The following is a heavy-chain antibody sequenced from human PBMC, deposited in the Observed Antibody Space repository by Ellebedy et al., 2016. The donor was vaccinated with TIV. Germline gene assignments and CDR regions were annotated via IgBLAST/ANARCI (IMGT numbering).Heavy chain of an antibody. CDR1: GFTFSSFW. CDR2: INSDGTST. Sequence: GESLKISCIASGFTFSSFWMHWVRQAPGKGLVWVSRINSDGTSTSYADSVKGRFTISRDDAKNTLYLQMNSLRAEDTAVYYCGRVWFGELAPVDYWGQGTLVTVSS. J-gene: IGHJ4*02. CDR3: GRVWFGELAPVDY. V-gene: IGHV3-74*01. D-gene: IGHD3-10*01.